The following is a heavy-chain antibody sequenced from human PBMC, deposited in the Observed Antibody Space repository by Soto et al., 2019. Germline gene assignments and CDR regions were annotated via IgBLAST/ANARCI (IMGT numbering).Heavy chain of an antibody. CDR1: GFTFDDYA. D-gene: IGHD1-26*01. Sequence: GGSLRLSCAASGFTFDDYAMHWVRQAPGKGLEWVSGISWNSGSIGYADSVKGRFTISRDNAKNSLYLQMNSLRAEDAALYYCTGSGSYLDAFDIWGQGTMVTVSS. CDR2: ISWNSGSI. V-gene: IGHV3-9*01. J-gene: IGHJ3*02. CDR3: TGSGSYLDAFDI.